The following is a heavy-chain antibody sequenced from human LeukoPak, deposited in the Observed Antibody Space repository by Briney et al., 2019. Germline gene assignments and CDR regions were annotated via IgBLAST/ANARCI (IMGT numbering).Heavy chain of an antibody. CDR2: ISAYNGNT. J-gene: IGHJ3*01. V-gene: IGHV1-18*01. Sequence: PSVKVSCKASGYTFTSYGIIWVRQAPGQGLEWMGWISAYNGNTNYAQKLQGRVTMTTDTSTSTAYMELRSLRSDVTAVYYCTRDRYQPPNDAFDLGDQETMVTLSS. CDR3: TRDRYQPPNDAFDL. D-gene: IGHD2-2*01. CDR1: GYTFTSYG.